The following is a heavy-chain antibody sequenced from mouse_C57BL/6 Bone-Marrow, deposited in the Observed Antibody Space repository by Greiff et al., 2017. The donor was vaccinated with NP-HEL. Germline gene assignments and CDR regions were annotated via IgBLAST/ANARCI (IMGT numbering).Heavy chain of an antibody. V-gene: IGHV1-50*01. CDR2: IDPSDSYT. Sequence: QVQLQQPGAELVKPGASVKLSCKASGYTFTSYWMQWVKQRPGQGLEWIGEIDPSDSYTNYNQKFKGKATLTADKSSSTAYMQLSSLTSEDSAVYYCALQNWDVGNDWGQGTTLTVSS. D-gene: IGHD4-1*01. J-gene: IGHJ2*01. CDR3: ALQNWDVGND. CDR1: GYTFTSYW.